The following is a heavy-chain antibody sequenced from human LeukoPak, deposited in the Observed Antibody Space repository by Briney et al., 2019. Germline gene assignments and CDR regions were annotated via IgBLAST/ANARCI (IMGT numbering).Heavy chain of an antibody. D-gene: IGHD4-23*01. CDR3: ARYLDYGGNSRVFQH. CDR2: IIHSGST. Sequence: SETLSLTCAVYGGSFSGYYWSWIRQPPGKGLEWIGEIIHSGSTNYNPSLKSRVNISLDTSKNQFSLKLSSVTAADTAFYYCARYLDYGGNSRVFQHWGQGTLVTVSS. V-gene: IGHV4-34*12. J-gene: IGHJ1*01. CDR1: GGSFSGYY.